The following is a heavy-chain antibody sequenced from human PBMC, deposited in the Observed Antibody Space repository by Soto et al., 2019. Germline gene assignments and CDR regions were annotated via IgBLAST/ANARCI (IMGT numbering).Heavy chain of an antibody. J-gene: IGHJ6*02. CDR2: IYHSGST. Sequence: SETLSLTCTVSGGSISSYYWSWIRQPPGKGLEWIGEIYHSGSTNYNPSLQSRVTISVDTSKNQFSLKVSSVTAADTALYYCARGPDSSGYYYYYGMDVWGQGTTVTVSS. CDR3: ARGPDSSGYYYYYGMDV. CDR1: GGSISSYY. D-gene: IGHD3-22*01. V-gene: IGHV4-59*12.